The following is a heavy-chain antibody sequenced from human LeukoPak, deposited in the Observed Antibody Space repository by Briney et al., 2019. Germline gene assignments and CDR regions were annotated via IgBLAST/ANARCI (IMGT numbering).Heavy chain of an antibody. J-gene: IGHJ4*02. D-gene: IGHD6-19*01. CDR2: ISSSSSTI. CDR3: ARASSKTRIAVAGTDY. Sequence: PGGSLRLSCAASGFTFSSYSMNWVRQAPGKGLEWVSYISSSSSTIYYADSVKGRFTISRDNAKNSLYLQMNSLRAEDTAVYYCARASSKTRIAVAGTDYWGQGTLVTVSS. V-gene: IGHV3-48*01. CDR1: GFTFSSYS.